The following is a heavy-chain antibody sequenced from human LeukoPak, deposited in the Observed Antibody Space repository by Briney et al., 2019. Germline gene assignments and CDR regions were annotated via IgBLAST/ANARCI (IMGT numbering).Heavy chain of an antibody. J-gene: IGHJ4*02. D-gene: IGHD1-7*01. V-gene: IGHV3-7*01. CDR1: GFTVSSNY. CDR3: AREARAGTKVGAFDY. CDR2: IKQDGSEK. Sequence: GGSLRLSCAASGFTVSSNYMSWVRQAPGKGLEWVANIKQDGSEKYYVDSVKGRFTISRDNAKNSLYLQMNSLRAEDTAVYCCAREARAGTKVGAFDYWGQGTLVTVSS.